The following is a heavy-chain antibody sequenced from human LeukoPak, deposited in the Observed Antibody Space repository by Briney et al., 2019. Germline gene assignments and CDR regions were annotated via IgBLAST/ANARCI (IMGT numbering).Heavy chain of an antibody. CDR1: GYTFTSYA. CDR3: AKGSYYGDAFDI. CDR2: IIPIFGTA. Sequence: ASVKVSCKASGYTFTSYAISWVRQAPGQGLEWMGGIIPIFGTANYAQKFQGRVTITADESTSTAYMELSSLRSEDTAVYYCAKGSYYGDAFDIWGQGTMVTVSS. J-gene: IGHJ3*02. D-gene: IGHD1-26*01. V-gene: IGHV1-69*13.